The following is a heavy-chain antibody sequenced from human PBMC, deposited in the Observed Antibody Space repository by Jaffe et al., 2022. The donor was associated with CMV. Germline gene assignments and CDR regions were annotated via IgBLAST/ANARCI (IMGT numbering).Heavy chain of an antibody. D-gene: IGHD3-3*01. Sequence: QVQLQQWGAGLLKPSETLSLTCAVYGGSFSGYYWSWIRQPPGKGLEWIGEINHSGSTNYNPSLKSRVTISVDTSKNQFSLKLSSVTAADTAVYYCARGTSLWSGYYIWFDPWGQGTLVTVSS. V-gene: IGHV4-34*01. CDR1: GGSFSGYY. CDR2: INHSGST. J-gene: IGHJ5*02. CDR3: ARGTSLWSGYYIWFDP.